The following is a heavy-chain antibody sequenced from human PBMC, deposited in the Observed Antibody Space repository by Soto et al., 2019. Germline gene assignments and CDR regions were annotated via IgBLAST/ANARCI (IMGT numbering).Heavy chain of an antibody. CDR3: ARTYNNFFDY. Sequence: PSETLSLTCAVSGGSISRGNWWSWVRQSPGKGLEWIGEIYHSGSTNYNPSLESRVSISVDESNNQFSLKLTSVTAADTAVYYCARTYNNFFDYWGQGTLVTVSS. CDR2: IYHSGST. J-gene: IGHJ4*02. V-gene: IGHV4-4*02. D-gene: IGHD1-1*01. CDR1: GGSISRGNW.